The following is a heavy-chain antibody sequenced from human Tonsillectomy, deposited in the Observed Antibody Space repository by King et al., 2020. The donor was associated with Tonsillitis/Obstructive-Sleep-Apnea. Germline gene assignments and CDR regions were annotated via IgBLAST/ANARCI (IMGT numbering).Heavy chain of an antibody. V-gene: IGHV3-7*02. Sequence: VQLVESGGGVVQPGGSLRLSCAASGYTFSSYWMSWVRQAPGKGLEWVANIKQDGSKKYYVESVKGRFTISRDNAKNSLYLRMNSLRAEDTCVYYCARLYCSSSSCDTVHFVYSWGQGALVSASS. CDR3: ARLYCSSSSCDTVHFVYS. CDR2: IKQDGSKK. D-gene: IGHD2-2*02. J-gene: IGHJ4*02. CDR1: GYTFSSYW.